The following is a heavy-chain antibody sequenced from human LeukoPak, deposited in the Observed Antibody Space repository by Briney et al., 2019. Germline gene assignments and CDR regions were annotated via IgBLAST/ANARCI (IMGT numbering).Heavy chain of an antibody. CDR3: ARGMSTGDY. V-gene: IGHV3-7*04. CDR1: GFTFPDFA. CDR2: IKQDGSEK. J-gene: IGHJ4*02. Sequence: PGGSLRLSCAASGFTFPDFAMHWVRQAPRKGLEWVANIKQDGSEKYYVDSVKGRFTISRDNAKNSLYLQMNSLRAEDTAVYYCARGMSTGDYWGQGTLVTVSS. D-gene: IGHD4-17*01.